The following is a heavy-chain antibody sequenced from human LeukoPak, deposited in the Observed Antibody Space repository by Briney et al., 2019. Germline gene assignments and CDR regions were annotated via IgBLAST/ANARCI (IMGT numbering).Heavy chain of an antibody. J-gene: IGHJ2*01. V-gene: IGHV1-2*02. CDR1: GHTFTDYY. D-gene: IGHD5-18*01. CDR2: INPKTGGT. CDR3: ARDGYSYGYTDWYFDL. Sequence: ASVKVSCKASGHTFTDYYIYWIRQAPGQGLEWMGWINPKTGGTDYAKRFQGRVTMTGDTSISTAYMELSRLRSDDTAVYYCARDGYSYGYTDWYFDLWGRGTLVTVSS.